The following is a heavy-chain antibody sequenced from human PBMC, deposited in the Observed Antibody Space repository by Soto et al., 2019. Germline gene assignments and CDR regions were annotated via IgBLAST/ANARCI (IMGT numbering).Heavy chain of an antibody. J-gene: IGHJ6*02. D-gene: IGHD3-3*01. CDR3: ARDQDSGYYDFWSGYYLHGMDV. CDR1: GFTFSSYS. Sequence: PGGSLRLSCAASGFTFSSYSMNWVRQAPGKGLEWVSSISSSSSYIYYADSVKGRFTISRDNAKNSLYLQMNSLRAEDTAVYYCARDQDSGYYDFWSGYYLHGMDVWGQGTTVTVSS. CDR2: ISSSSSYI. V-gene: IGHV3-21*01.